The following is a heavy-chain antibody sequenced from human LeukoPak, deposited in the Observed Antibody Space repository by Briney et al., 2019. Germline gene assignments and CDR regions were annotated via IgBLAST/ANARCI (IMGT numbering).Heavy chain of an antibody. CDR1: GGSFSGYY. V-gene: IGHV4-34*01. CDR2: IEHSGST. CDR3: ARSATLVRNYYYYYMDV. D-gene: IGHD3-9*01. Sequence: PSETLSLTCGVYGGSFSGYYWSWVRQPPGKGLEWDGKIEHSGSTNYNPSLKSRVTISVDTSKNQFSLNLSSVTAADTAVYYCARSATLVRNYYYYYMDVWGKGTTVTVSS. J-gene: IGHJ6*03.